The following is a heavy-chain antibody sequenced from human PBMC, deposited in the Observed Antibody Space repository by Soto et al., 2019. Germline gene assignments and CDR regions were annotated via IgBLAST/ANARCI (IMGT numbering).Heavy chain of an antibody. J-gene: IGHJ6*01. CDR2: INQSGST. CDR3: VSVVEGGKLYTVPYTAV. V-gene: IGHV4-34*01. D-gene: IGHD2-2*02. Sequence: GSSIDHGWSWIRKNTGKGLEGIGEINQSGSTNNNPSLKSRVTIAEDTSKNLFTLKLSSVPVADTAVYYFVSVVEGGKLYTVPYTAVWGNGTT. CDR1: GSSIDHG.